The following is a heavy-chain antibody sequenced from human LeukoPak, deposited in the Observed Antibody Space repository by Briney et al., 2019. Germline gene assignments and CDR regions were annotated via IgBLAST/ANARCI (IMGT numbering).Heavy chain of an antibody. J-gene: IGHJ6*03. CDR2: ISGSDGST. V-gene: IGHV3-23*01. CDR3: AKSLYGSGSYDHYYYYYMDV. CDR1: GFTFSSYA. D-gene: IGHD3-10*01. Sequence: PGGSLRLSCAASGFTFSSYAMSWVRQAPGKGLEGVSVISGSDGSTYYADSVKGRFTISRDNSKNTLYLQMNSLRAEDTAVYYCAKSLYGSGSYDHYYYYYMDVWGKGTTVTISS.